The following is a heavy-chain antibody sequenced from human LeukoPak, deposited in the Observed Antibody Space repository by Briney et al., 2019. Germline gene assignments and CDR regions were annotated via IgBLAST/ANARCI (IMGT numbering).Heavy chain of an antibody. CDR3: TREAFNDFWSGYPYYYYYYMDV. CDR2: IKQDGSEK. V-gene: IGHV3-7*03. CDR1: GFTFSSYW. D-gene: IGHD3-3*01. Sequence: GGSLRLSCAASGFTFSSYWMSWVRQAPGKGLEWVANIKQDGSEKYYVDSVKGRFTISRDNAKNSLYLQMNSLRAEDTAVYYCTREAFNDFWSGYPYYYYYYMDVWGKGTTVTVSS. J-gene: IGHJ6*03.